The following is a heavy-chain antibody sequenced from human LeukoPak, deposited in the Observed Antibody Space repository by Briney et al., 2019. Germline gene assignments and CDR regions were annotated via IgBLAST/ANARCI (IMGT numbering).Heavy chain of an antibody. CDR2: IYYSGST. V-gene: IGHV4-59*01. CDR3: ARDSMRGWSTGIDY. Sequence: SETLSLTCTVSGGSISSYYWSWIRQPPGKGLEWIGYIYYSGSTNYNPSLKSRVTISVDTSKNQFSLKLSSVTAADTAVYYCARDSMRGWSTGIDYWGQGTLVTVSS. J-gene: IGHJ4*02. D-gene: IGHD6-19*01. CDR1: GGSISSYY.